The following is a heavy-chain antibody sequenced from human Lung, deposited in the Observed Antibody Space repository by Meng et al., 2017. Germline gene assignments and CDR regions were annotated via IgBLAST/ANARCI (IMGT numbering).Heavy chain of an antibody. CDR3: ARDIVVTFGELTTLDS. Sequence: QVHPVQSGAEVKKPGASLKVSCKASGYTFTNYAMHWVRQAPGQGLEWMGWINAGSENTEYSQKFQGRVTLTRDTSATTAYMELRSLKSEDTAIYYCARDIVVTFGELTTLDSWGQGTLVTVSS. V-gene: IGHV1-3*01. J-gene: IGHJ4*02. D-gene: IGHD2-21*01. CDR2: INAGSENT. CDR1: GYTFTNYA.